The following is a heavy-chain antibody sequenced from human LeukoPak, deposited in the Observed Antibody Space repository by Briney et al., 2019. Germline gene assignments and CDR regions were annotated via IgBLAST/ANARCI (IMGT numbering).Heavy chain of an antibody. CDR3: ARRQGCSSTSCPPDS. CDR2: IYPGDSDT. CDR1: GYSFTTYW. J-gene: IGHJ4*02. V-gene: IGHV5-51*01. Sequence: GESLKISCKGSGYSFTTYWIGWVRQMPGKGLEWMGIIYPGDSDTRYSPSFQGQVTMSADKSINTAYLQWSSLKASDTAMYYCARRQGCSSTSCPPDSWGQGTLVTVSS. D-gene: IGHD2-2*01.